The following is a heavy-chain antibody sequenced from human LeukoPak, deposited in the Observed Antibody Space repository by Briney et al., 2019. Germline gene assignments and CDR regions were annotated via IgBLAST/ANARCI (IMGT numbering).Heavy chain of an antibody. CDR1: GYSFTGYY. Sequence: ASVKVSCKASGYSFTGYYMHWVRQAPGQGLEWMGWISAYNGNTNYAQKLQGRVTMTTDTSTSTAYMELRSLRSDDTAVYYCARDWTPTMNLALDIWGQGTMVTVSS. V-gene: IGHV1-18*04. J-gene: IGHJ3*02. CDR3: ARDWTPTMNLALDI. D-gene: IGHD3-22*01. CDR2: ISAYNGNT.